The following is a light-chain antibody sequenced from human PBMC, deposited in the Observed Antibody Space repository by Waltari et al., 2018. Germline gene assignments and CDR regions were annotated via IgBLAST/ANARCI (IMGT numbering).Light chain of an antibody. V-gene: IGKV3-20*01. CDR3: QQYAASPLT. J-gene: IGKJ4*01. CDR1: QSVSGAS. CDR2: DAS. Sequence: EIVLAQSPGTLSVSPGERATLSCRASQSVSGASVAWYRQRPGQAPRLLLYDASIRAPDIPDRFSGSGSGTDFTLTISSLDSEDFAVYYCQQYAASPLTFGGGTKV.